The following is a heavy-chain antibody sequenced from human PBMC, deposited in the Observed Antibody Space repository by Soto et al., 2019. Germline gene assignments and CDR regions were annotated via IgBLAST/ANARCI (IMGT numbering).Heavy chain of an antibody. D-gene: IGHD3-22*01. CDR3: ARGSMMPGGPTDS. CDR2: IYYSGST. V-gene: IGHV4-30-4*01. CDR1: GGSISSGDYY. Sequence: QVQLQESGPGLVKPSQTLSLTCTVSGGSISSGDYYWSWIRQPPGKGLEWIGYIYYSGSTYYNPSLKSRVNKSVDTSKNQCSLKLSSVTAADTAVYYCARGSMMPGGPTDSWGQGTLVTVSS. J-gene: IGHJ4*02.